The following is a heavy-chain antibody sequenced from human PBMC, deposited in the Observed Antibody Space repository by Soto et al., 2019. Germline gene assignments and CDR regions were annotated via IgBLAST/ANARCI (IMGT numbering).Heavy chain of an antibody. CDR3: EPTMAPRIFDY. V-gene: IGHV2-5*02. J-gene: IGHJ4*02. Sequence: QITLKEAGPTLVKPTQTLTLTCSFSGFSLITSGAGVGWIRQPPGKALEWLALIYWDDDKGYSTSLKSRLTITKDTSKNQVVLKMTNIDPEDTATYYCEPTMAPRIFDYWGQGTLVTVSS. CDR2: IYWDDDK. CDR1: GFSLITSGAG.